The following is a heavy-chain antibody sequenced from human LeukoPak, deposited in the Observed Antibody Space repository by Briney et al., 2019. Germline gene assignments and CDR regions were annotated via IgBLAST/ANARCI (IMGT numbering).Heavy chain of an antibody. D-gene: IGHD3-22*01. CDR2: IYYSGST. CDR1: GGSISSYC. Sequence: SETLSLTCTVSGGSISSYCWSWIRQPPGKGLEWIGYIYYSGSTNYNPSLKSRVTISVDTSKNQFSLKLSSVTAADTAVYYCAGASPDYYDSSGPNFDYWGQGTLVTVSS. J-gene: IGHJ4*02. CDR3: AGASPDYYDSSGPNFDY. V-gene: IGHV4-59*01.